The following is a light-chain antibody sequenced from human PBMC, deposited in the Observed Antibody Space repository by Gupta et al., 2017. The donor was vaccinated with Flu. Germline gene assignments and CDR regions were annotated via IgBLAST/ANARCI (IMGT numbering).Light chain of an antibody. J-gene: IGKJ1*01. CDR1: QSITSQ. CDR2: EAS. CDR3: QQYNSYWT. Sequence: SPSNLSASVGDRVTITCRDSQSITSQLSWYQQKPGKAPNLLIYEASRGEGGVPSRFSGSGSGTEFTLTSSSRQPDDFATYYCQQYNSYWTFGQGTKVEIK. V-gene: IGKV1-5*03.